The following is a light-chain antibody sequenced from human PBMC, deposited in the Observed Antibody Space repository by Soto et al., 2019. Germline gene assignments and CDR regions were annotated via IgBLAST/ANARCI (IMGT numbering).Light chain of an antibody. CDR2: GAS. CDR1: QDISGW. Sequence: DIQMTQSPSSMSASVGDRVTITCRASQDISGWLAWYQQKPGTAPKLLIYGASNLQSGVTSRFSGSGSGTDFTLTISSLQSEDFATYYCQQGDTFPWTFGQGTKVEIK. J-gene: IGKJ1*01. V-gene: IGKV1-12*02. CDR3: QQGDTFPWT.